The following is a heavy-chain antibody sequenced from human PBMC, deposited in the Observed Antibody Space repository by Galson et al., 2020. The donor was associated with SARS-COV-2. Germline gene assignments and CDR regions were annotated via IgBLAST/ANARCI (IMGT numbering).Heavy chain of an antibody. V-gene: IGHV4-39*01. CDR3: ARTDDILTGYYSYGMDV. D-gene: IGHD3-9*01. J-gene: IGHJ6*02. Sequence: ETSETLSLTCTVSGGSISSSSYYWGWIRQPPGKGLEWIGRIYYSGSTYYNPSLKSRVTISVDTSKNQFSLKLSSVTAADTAVYYCARTDDILTGYYSYGMDVWGQGTTVTVSS. CDR2: IYYSGST. CDR1: GGSISSSSYY.